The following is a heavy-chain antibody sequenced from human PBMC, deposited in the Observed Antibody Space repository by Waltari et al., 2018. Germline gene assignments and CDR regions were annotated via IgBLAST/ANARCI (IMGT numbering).Heavy chain of an antibody. D-gene: IGHD3-10*01. V-gene: IGHV4-59*01. CDR2: IYSSGSS. Sequence: QVQLQESGPGLVKPSETLSLTCSVSGRSINTYYWIWIRQPPGKGLEYIGYIYSSGSSNYNPSFKSRVTISLDMSKNQFSLKLTSVTAADTAVYYCARGGLTMLFNWFDPWGQGTLVTVSS. CDR1: GRSINTYY. CDR3: ARGGLTMLFNWFDP. J-gene: IGHJ5*02.